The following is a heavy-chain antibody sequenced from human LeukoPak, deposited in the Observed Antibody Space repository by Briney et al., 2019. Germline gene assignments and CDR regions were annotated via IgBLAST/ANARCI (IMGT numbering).Heavy chain of an antibody. Sequence: PSETPSLTCTASDGSISSYYWSWIRQPPGKGLEWIGYIYYSGSTNHNPSLKSRVTISIDTSKNQFSLKLSSVTAADTAVYYCARQPGGWSFDYWGQGTLVTVSS. CDR3: ARQPGGWSFDY. CDR2: IYYSGST. V-gene: IGHV4-59*08. CDR1: DGSISSYY. D-gene: IGHD2-15*01. J-gene: IGHJ4*02.